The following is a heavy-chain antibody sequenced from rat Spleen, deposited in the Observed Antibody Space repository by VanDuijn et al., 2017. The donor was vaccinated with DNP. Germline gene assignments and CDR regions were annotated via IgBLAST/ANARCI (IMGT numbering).Heavy chain of an antibody. D-gene: IGHD1-5*01. CDR2: ITSNGGAT. J-gene: IGHJ2*01. CDR1: GFTFSYYW. Sequence: EVQLMESGGDLVQPGKSLKLSCVASGFTFSYYWMTWVRQVPGKGLEWLASITSNGGATYYLDSVKGRFTISKDNAENTLYLQMNSLRSEDTATYYCARAKDRYNPLDDWGQGVMVTVSS. V-gene: IGHV5-31*01. CDR3: ARAKDRYNPLDD.